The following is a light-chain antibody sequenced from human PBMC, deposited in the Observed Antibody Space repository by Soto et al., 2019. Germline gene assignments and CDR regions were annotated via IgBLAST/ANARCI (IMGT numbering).Light chain of an antibody. Sequence: QSVLPQSPSASASLGASVKLTCTLSSGYSTYAIAWHQQQSEKGPRFLMKINYDGTHSKGDGFFDRFSGSSSGAERHLTISSLQSEDEADYYCQSLGTGIQVFGGGTKVTVL. CDR2: INYDGTH. CDR1: SGYSTYA. J-gene: IGLJ3*02. V-gene: IGLV4-69*01. CDR3: QSLGTGIQV.